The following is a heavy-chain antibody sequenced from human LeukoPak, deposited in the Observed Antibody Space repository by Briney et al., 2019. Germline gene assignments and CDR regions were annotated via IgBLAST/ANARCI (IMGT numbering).Heavy chain of an antibody. J-gene: IGHJ4*02. CDR1: GYTFTGYY. CDR2: IDPNSGGT. Sequence: ASVKVSCKASGYTFTGYYIHWVRQAPGQGLEWMGWIDPNSGGTNFAQKFQGRVTMTTDTSITTAYMELTRLRSDDTAVYYCANWAATIRNFNYWGQGTLVTVSS. D-gene: IGHD5-12*01. CDR3: ANWAATIRNFNY. V-gene: IGHV1-2*02.